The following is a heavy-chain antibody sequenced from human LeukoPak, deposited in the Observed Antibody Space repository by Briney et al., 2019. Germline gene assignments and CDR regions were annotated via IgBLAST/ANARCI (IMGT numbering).Heavy chain of an antibody. Sequence: PGGSLRLSCAASGFTFSHYAMTWVRQAPGKGLEWVSTISGSGGSTYHADSVKGRFTISRDNSKNTLYLQMNSLRAEDTAVYYCAKVRKATENDYWGQGTLVTVSS. CDR2: ISGSGGST. CDR3: AKVRKATENDY. V-gene: IGHV3-23*01. CDR1: GFTFSHYA. J-gene: IGHJ4*02.